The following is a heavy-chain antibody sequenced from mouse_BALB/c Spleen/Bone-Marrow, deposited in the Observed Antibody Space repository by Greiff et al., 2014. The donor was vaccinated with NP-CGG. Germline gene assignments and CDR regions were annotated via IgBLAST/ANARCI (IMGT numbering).Heavy chain of an antibody. J-gene: IGHJ4*01. D-gene: IGHD2-1*01. V-gene: IGHV5-2*03. Sequence: EVKLEESGGGLVQPGESLKLSCESNEYEFPSHDMSWVRKTPEKRLELVAAINSDGGSTYYPDTMERRFIISRDNTKKTLYLQXSXXRSEDTALYYCARHGNYAMDYWGQGTSVTVSS. CDR2: INSDGGST. CDR3: ARHGNYAMDY. CDR1: EYEFPSHD.